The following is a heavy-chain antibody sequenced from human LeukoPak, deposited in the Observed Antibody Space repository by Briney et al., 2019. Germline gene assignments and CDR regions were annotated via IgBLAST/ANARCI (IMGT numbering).Heavy chain of an antibody. CDR1: GFTFRTYG. CDR2: IRYDGSRK. J-gene: IGHJ4*02. CDR3: AKDRGASYSRAGSDSPDAFYFDY. D-gene: IGHD3-10*01. Sequence: PGGSLRLSCAASGFTFRTYGMHWVRQSPGKGLEWVAFIRYDGSRKFYTNSVEGRFTIYRDDSKRTLFLQMNSLRPDDTAMYYCAKDRGASYSRAGSDSPDAFYFDYWGQGALVTVSS. V-gene: IGHV3-30*02.